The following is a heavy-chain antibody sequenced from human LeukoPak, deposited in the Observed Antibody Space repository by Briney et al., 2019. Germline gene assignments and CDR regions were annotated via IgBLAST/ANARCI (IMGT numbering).Heavy chain of an antibody. CDR2: ISSSSSYI. CDR3: ARSVGGYFYFYMDV. J-gene: IGHJ6*03. D-gene: IGHD1-26*01. Sequence: GGSLRLSCAASGFTFSSYSMNWVRPAPGKGLEWVSSISSSSSYIYYADSVKGRFTISRDNAENSLFRQMNSLRVEDTAIYYCARSVGGYFYFYMDVWGKGTTVTISS. V-gene: IGHV3-21*06. CDR1: GFTFSSYS.